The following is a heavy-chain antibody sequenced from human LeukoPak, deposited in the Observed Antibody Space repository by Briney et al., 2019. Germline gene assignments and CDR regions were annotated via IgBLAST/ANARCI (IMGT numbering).Heavy chain of an antibody. V-gene: IGHV1-2*02. Sequence: GASVKVSCKASGYTFTVYYMHWVRQAPGQGLEWMGWINPNSGGTNYAQKFQGRVTMTRDTSISTAYMELSRLRSDDTAMYYCARPSDYYDSSGYYWDGMDVWGQGTTVTVSS. J-gene: IGHJ6*02. D-gene: IGHD3-22*01. CDR2: INPNSGGT. CDR1: GYTFTVYY. CDR3: ARPSDYYDSSGYYWDGMDV.